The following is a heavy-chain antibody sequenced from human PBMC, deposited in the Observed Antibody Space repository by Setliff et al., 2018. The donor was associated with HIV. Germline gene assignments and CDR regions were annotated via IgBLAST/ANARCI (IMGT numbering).Heavy chain of an antibody. CDR3: ARRVVGAIYYFDY. J-gene: IGHJ4*02. CDR1: GGSISSSSYY. CDR2: FDYRGST. Sequence: SETLSLTCTVSGGSISSSSYYWGWIRQPPGKGLEWIGSFDYRGSTYYNPSLKSRVTISVDTSKNQFSLKLHSVTAADTAVYYCARRVVGAIYYFDYWGQGTLVTVSS. V-gene: IGHV4-39*01. D-gene: IGHD1-26*01.